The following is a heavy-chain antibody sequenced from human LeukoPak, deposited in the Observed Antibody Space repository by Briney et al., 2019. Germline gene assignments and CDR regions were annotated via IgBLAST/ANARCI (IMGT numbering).Heavy chain of an antibody. D-gene: IGHD2-21*02. CDR2: IYSGGST. J-gene: IGHJ6*02. CDR1: GFTVSSNY. CDR3: ARESCGGDCYPPVYYYYYGMDV. V-gene: IGHV3-53*01. Sequence: GGSLRLSCAASGFTVSSNYMSWVRQAPGKGLEWVSVIYSGGSTYYADSVKGRFTISRDNSKNTLYLQMNSLRAEDTAVYYCARESCGGDCYPPVYYYYYGMDVWGQGTTVTVSS.